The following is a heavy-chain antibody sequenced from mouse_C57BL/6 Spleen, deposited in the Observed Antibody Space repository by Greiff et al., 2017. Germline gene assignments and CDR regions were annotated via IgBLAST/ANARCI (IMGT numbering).Heavy chain of an antibody. CDR2: IYPGSGST. J-gene: IGHJ2*01. CDR3: AREGGECGHFDY. V-gene: IGHV1-55*01. D-gene: IGHD1-1*02. CDR1: GYTFTSYW. Sequence: VQLQQPGAELVKPGASVKMSCKASGYTFTSYWITWVKQRPGQGLEWIGDIYPGSGSTNYNEKFKSKATLTVDTSSSTAYMQLSSLTSEDSAVYYCAREGGECGHFDYWGQGTTLTVSS.